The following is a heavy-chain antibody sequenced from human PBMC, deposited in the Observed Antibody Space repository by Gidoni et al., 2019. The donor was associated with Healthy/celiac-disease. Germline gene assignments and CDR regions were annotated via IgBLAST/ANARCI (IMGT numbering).Heavy chain of an antibody. Sequence: HVQLVQSGAEVKKPGSSVNVSCKASGGTFSSYAIRWVRQAPGQGLEWMGGIIPIFGTANYAQKFQGRVTITADKSTSTAYMELSSLRSEDTAVYYCASNGGLRYFDWLSPDYYYYGMDVWGQGTTVTVSS. CDR3: ASNGGLRYFDWLSPDYYYYGMDV. CDR1: GGTFSSYA. D-gene: IGHD3-9*01. J-gene: IGHJ6*02. CDR2: IIPIFGTA. V-gene: IGHV1-69*06.